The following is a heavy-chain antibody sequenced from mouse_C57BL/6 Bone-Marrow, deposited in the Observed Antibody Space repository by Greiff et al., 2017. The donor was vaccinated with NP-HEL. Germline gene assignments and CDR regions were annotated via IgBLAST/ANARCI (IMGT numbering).Heavy chain of an antibody. Sequence: EVNLVESGGGLVKPGGSLKLSCAASGFTFSSYAMSWVRQTPEKRLEWVATISDGGSYTYYPDNVKGRFTISRDNAKNNLYLQMSHLKSEDTAMYYCARDSLCYAMDYWGQGTSVTVSS. J-gene: IGHJ4*01. CDR1: GFTFSSYA. CDR3: ARDSLCYAMDY. D-gene: IGHD6-5*01. V-gene: IGHV5-4*01. CDR2: ISDGGSYT.